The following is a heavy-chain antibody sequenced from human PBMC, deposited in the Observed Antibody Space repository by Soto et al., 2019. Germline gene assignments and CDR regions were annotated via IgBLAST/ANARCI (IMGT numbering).Heavy chain of an antibody. CDR3: ARADHYDFWSGYYHWFDP. V-gene: IGHV4-59*01. D-gene: IGHD3-3*01. J-gene: IGHJ5*02. CDR1: GGSISSYY. Sequence: SETLSVTCTVSGGSISSYYWSWIRQPPGKGLEWIGYIYYSGSTNYNPSLKSRVTISVDTSKNQFSLKLSSVTAADTAVYYCARADHYDFWSGYYHWFDPWGQGTLVTVSS. CDR2: IYYSGST.